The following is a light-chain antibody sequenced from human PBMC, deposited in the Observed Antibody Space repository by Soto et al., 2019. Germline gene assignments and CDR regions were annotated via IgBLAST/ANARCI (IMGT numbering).Light chain of an antibody. J-gene: IGKJ5*01. Sequence: EIVLTQSPGTLSLTPGERATLYCRASQSVSSSFLAWYQQKPGQAPRLLIYAASTRATGIPARFSGSGSGTEFTLTISSVQSEDFAVDYCQPYNNWSFGQGTRLAI. CDR3: QPYNNWS. CDR1: QSVSSS. V-gene: IGKV3-15*01. CDR2: AAS.